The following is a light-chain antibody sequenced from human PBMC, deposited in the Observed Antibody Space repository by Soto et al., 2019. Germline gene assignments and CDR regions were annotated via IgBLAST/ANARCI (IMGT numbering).Light chain of an antibody. CDR1: QSVLYSSNNKNY. V-gene: IGKV4-1*01. CDR2: WAS. J-gene: IGKJ4*01. CDR3: QQYYSTPPT. Sequence: DIVMTQSPDALSVSVCEMATSNCKSSQSVLYSSNNKNYLAWYQQKPGQPPKLLIYWASTRESGVPDRFSGSGSGTDFTLTISSLQAEDVAVYYCQQYYSTPPTFGGGTKVDI.